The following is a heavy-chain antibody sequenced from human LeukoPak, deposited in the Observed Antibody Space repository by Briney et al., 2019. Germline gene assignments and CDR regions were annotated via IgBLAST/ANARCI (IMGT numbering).Heavy chain of an antibody. J-gene: IGHJ4*02. Sequence: GGSLRLSCAASGFTVSSNYMSWVRQAPGKGLGWVSVIYSGGSTYYADSVKGRFTISRDNSKNTLYLQMNSLRAEDTAVYYCATLDYFGSGSYYNVASWGQGTLVTVSS. V-gene: IGHV3-53*01. CDR3: ATLDYFGSGSYYNVAS. D-gene: IGHD3-10*01. CDR1: GFTVSSNY. CDR2: IYSGGST.